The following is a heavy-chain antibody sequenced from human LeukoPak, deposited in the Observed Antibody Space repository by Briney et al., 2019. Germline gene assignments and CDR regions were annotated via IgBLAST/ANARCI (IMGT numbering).Heavy chain of an antibody. CDR1: GFTFRTYS. D-gene: IGHD2-2*01. CDR3: ARDGVSVVPAEYLTFDY. CDR2: ISSSSSYI. J-gene: IGHJ4*02. Sequence: GGSLRLSCAAPGFTFRTYSMNWVRQAPGKGLEWVSSISSSSSYIYYADSVKGRFTISRDNAKNSLYLQMNSLRAEDTAVYYCARDGVSVVPAEYLTFDYWGQGTLVTVSS. V-gene: IGHV3-21*06.